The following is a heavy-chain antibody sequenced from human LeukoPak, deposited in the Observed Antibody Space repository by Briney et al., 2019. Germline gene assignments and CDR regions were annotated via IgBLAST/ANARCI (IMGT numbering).Heavy chain of an antibody. V-gene: IGHV1-24*01. Sequence: ASVKVSCKVSGYTLTELSMHWVRQAPGKGIEWMGGFDPEDGETIYAQKFQGRVTMTEDTSTDTAYMELSSLRSEDTAVYYCATQGSGSYYASFDYWGQGTLVTVSS. CDR2: FDPEDGET. CDR3: ATQGSGSYYASFDY. D-gene: IGHD1-26*01. J-gene: IGHJ4*02. CDR1: GYTLTELS.